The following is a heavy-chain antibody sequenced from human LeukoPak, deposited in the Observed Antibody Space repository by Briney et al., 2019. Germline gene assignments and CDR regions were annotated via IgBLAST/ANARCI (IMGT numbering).Heavy chain of an antibody. CDR1: GFTFSSYG. V-gene: IGHV3-30*18. D-gene: IGHD1-26*01. J-gene: IGHJ4*02. CDR3: AKGEGATYFDY. Sequence: GGSLRLSCAASGFTFSSYGMHWVRQAPGKGLEWVAVISYDGSNKYYADSVKGRFTISRDNSKNTLYLQMNSLGAEDTAVYYCAKGEGATYFDYWGQGTLVTVSS. CDR2: ISYDGSNK.